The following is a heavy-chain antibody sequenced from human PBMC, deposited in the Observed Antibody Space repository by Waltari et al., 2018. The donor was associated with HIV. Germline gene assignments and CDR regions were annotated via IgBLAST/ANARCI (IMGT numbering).Heavy chain of an antibody. D-gene: IGHD2-15*01. V-gene: IGHV3-30-3*01. CDR3: ARGIVVVAAPFDY. CDR1: GFPFSSYA. J-gene: IGHJ4*02. CDR2: IAYDGSNK. Sequence: QVQLVESGGGVVQPGRSLRLSCAASGFPFSSYAMHWFRQAPGKGLEWVAVIAYDGSNKYYADSVKGRFTISRDNSKNTLYLQMNSLRAEDTAVYYCARGIVVVAAPFDYWGQGTLVTVSS.